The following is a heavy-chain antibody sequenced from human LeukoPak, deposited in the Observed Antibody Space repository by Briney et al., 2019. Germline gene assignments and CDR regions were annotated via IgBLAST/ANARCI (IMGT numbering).Heavy chain of an antibody. D-gene: IGHD3-9*01. V-gene: IGHV4-4*07. Sequence: SETLSLTCTVSGGSISSYYWSWIRQPAGKGLEWIGRIYTSGSTNYNPSLKSRVTMSVDTSKNQFSLKLSSVTAADTAVYYCARELRYFDWLFYWFDPWGQGTLVTVSS. CDR2: IYTSGST. CDR1: GGSISSYY. CDR3: ARELRYFDWLFYWFDP. J-gene: IGHJ5*02.